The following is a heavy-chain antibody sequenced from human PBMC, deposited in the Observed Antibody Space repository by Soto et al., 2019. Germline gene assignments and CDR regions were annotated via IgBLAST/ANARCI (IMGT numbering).Heavy chain of an antibody. CDR2: IYPGDSDT. J-gene: IGHJ6*02. CDR3: ARLGDEGYHPSHYYYGMDV. CDR1: GCSFTSYW. V-gene: IGHV5-51*01. Sequence: PGESLKISCKGSGCSFTSYWIGWVRQMPGKGLEWMGIIYPGDSDTRYSPSFQGQVTISADKSISTAYLQWSSLKASDTAMYYCARLGDEGYHPSHYYYGMDVWGQGTTVTVSS. D-gene: IGHD2-21*02.